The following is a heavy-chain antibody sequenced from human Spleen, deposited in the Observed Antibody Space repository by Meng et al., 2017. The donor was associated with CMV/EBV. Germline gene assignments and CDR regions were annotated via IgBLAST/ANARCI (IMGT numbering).Heavy chain of an antibody. V-gene: IGHV1-8*01. D-gene: IGHD3-3*01. CDR3: ATPSYYDFWSGYYTYYYGMDV. Sequence: ASVKVSCKASGYTFTSYDINWVRQATGQGLEWMGWMNPNSGNTGYAQKFQGRVTMTRNTSISTAYMELSSLRSEDTAVHYCATPSYYDFWSGYYTYYYGMDVWGQGTTVTVSS. CDR2: MNPNSGNT. J-gene: IGHJ6*02. CDR1: GYTFTSYD.